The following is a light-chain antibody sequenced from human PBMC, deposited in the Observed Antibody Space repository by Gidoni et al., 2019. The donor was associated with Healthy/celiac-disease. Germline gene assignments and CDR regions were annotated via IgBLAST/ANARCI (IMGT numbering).Light chain of an antibody. J-gene: IGKJ4*01. Sequence: ATLSCRARQSVSSYLAWYQQKPGQAPRLLIYDASNRATGIPARFSGSGSGTDFTLTISSLEPEDFAVYYCQQRSNWPQLTFGGGTKVEIK. CDR1: QSVSSY. CDR2: DAS. V-gene: IGKV3-11*01. CDR3: QQRSNWPQLT.